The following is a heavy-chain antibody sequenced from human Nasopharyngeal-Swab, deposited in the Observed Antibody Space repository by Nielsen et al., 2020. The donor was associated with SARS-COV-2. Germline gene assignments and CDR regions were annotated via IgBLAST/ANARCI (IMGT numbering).Heavy chain of an antibody. V-gene: IGHV3-7*01. CDR2: IKQDGSEI. CDR3: ARVSRYYDILTGYYAEDGMDV. D-gene: IGHD3-9*01. J-gene: IGHJ6*02. Sequence: WIRQPPGKGLEWVANIKQDGSEIYYVDSVKGRFTISRDNAKNSLYLQMNSLRAEDTAVYYCARVSRYYDILTGYYAEDGMDVWGQGTTVTVSS.